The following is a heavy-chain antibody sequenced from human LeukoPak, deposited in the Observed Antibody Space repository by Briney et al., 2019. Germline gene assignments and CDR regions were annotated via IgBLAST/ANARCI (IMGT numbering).Heavy chain of an antibody. V-gene: IGHV3-48*01. CDR3: ARDAGNSGYGCDL. D-gene: IGHD5-12*01. CDR2: IRSSSET. Sequence: GGSPRLSCAASGFIFSQYSMNWVRQAPGKGLEWVSHIRSSSETFHADSVKGRFTISRDNARNSLYLQMNNLRGEDTAIYYCARDAGNSGYGCDLWGQGTLVTVSS. CDR1: GFIFSQYS. J-gene: IGHJ5*02.